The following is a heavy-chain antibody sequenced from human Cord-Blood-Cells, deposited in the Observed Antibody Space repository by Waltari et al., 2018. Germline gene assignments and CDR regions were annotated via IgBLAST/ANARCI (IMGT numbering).Heavy chain of an antibody. V-gene: IGHV3-33*01. CDR2: IWYKGSNK. J-gene: IGHJ4*02. D-gene: IGHD2-15*01. CDR1: GFTFSSYG. Sequence: QVQLVESGGGVVQPGRSLRLSCAASGFTFSSYGMHWVRQAPGKGVGGVAVIWYKGSNKYYADSVRGRFTISRDNSKNTLYLQMNSLRAEDTAVYYCARAPQYCSGGSCYYYFDSWGQGTLVTVSS. CDR3: ARAPQYCSGGSCYYYFDS.